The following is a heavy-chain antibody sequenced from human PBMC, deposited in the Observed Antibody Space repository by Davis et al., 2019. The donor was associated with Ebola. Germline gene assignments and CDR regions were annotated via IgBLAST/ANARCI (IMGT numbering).Heavy chain of an antibody. J-gene: IGHJ6*02. CDR3: ARASKVVIALYYYYGMDV. CDR1: GGSFSGYY. D-gene: IGHD3-22*01. CDR2: INHSGST. V-gene: IGHV4-34*01. Sequence: SETLSLTCAVYGGSFSGYYWSWIRQPPGKGLEWIGEINHSGSTNYNPSLKSRVTISVDTSKNQFSLKLSSVTAADTAVYYCARASKVVIALYYYYGMDVWGQGTTVTVSS.